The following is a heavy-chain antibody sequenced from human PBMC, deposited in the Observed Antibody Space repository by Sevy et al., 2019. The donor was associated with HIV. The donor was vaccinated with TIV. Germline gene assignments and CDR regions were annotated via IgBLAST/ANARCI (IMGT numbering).Heavy chain of an antibody. Sequence: ASVKVSCTASGYRFYSYGISWVRQAPGQGLEWMGWISGYNDNTKHSEKFQGRVTMTTDTSTNTASMELRGLRSDDTAIYYCARDWRYFDRTGYYLDYWGQGTLVTVSS. CDR1: GYRFYSYG. V-gene: IGHV1-18*01. D-gene: IGHD3-22*01. CDR3: ARDWRYFDRTGYYLDY. J-gene: IGHJ4*02. CDR2: ISGYNDNT.